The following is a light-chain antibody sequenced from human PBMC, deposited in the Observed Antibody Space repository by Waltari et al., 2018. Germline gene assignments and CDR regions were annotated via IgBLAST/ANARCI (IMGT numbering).Light chain of an antibody. V-gene: IGKV3-11*01. Sequence: EIVLTQSPATLSLSPGERATLSCRASQSVSSYLAWYQQKPGQAPRLLIYDASHRATGIPARFIGSGSGTDFTLTISSLEPEDFAVYYGQQRSNWPPLTFGGGTKVEIK. J-gene: IGKJ4*01. CDR3: QQRSNWPPLT. CDR1: QSVSSY. CDR2: DAS.